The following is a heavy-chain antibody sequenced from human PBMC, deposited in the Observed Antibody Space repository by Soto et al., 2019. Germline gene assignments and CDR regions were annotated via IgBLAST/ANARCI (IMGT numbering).Heavy chain of an antibody. CDR3: ARRYGSAIDY. CDR1: GGTISSWY. D-gene: IGHD1-26*01. J-gene: IGHJ4*02. CDR2: IYYSGST. V-gene: IGHV4-59*08. Sequence: QVQLQESGPGLVKPSETLSLTCTVSGGTISSWYWSWIRQPPGKGLEWIGYIYYSGSTNCNPTLKSQFPISVDTSKTQFSLKLSSVTAADSAVYYCARRYGSAIDYWGQGTLVTVSS.